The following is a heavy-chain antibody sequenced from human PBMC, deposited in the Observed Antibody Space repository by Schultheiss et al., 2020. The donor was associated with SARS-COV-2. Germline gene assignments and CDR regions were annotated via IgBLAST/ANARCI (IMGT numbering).Heavy chain of an antibody. D-gene: IGHD2-2*01. J-gene: IGHJ6*03. CDR2: ISSSSSTI. Sequence: GESLKISCVASGFRFSNYGIHWVRQAPGKGLEWVSYISSSSSTIYYADSVKGRFTISRDNAKNSLYLQMNSLRAEDTAVYYCARKMCSSTSCDYYYYYYMDVWGKGTTVTVSS. CDR1: GFRFSNYG. V-gene: IGHV3-48*04. CDR3: ARKMCSSTSCDYYYYYYMDV.